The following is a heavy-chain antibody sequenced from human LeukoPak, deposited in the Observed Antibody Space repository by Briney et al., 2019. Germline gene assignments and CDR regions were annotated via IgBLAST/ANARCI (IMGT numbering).Heavy chain of an antibody. CDR3: AREWDNWNDRGFDY. Sequence: PLETLSLTCTVSGGSISSYYWSWIRQPPGKGLEWIGYIYYSGSTNYNPSLKSRVTISVDTSKNQFSLKLSSVTAADTAVYYCAREWDNWNDRGFDYWGQGTLVTVSS. CDR1: GGSISSYY. CDR2: IYYSGST. V-gene: IGHV4-59*01. D-gene: IGHD1-20*01. J-gene: IGHJ4*02.